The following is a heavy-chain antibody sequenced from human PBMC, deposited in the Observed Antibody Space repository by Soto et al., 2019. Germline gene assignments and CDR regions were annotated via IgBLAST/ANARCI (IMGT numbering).Heavy chain of an antibody. Sequence: XXTLSLPCTVSGGSIRSSSYNWGFIRQPPGKGLEWIGSIHYSGYTYYNPSLKSRVTISVDTSKNQFSLKLSSATAADTAVYYCGRLVYDSSGYRPGWGQGTLVTVSS. CDR3: GRLVYDSSGYRPG. V-gene: IGHV4-39*01. J-gene: IGHJ4*02. CDR2: IHYSGYT. CDR1: GGSIRSSSYN. D-gene: IGHD3-22*01.